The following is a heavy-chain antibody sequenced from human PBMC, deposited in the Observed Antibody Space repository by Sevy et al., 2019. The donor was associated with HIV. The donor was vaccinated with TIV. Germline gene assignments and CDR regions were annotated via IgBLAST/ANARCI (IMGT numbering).Heavy chain of an antibody. J-gene: IGHJ4*02. CDR2: ISYSGST. V-gene: IGHV4-59*01. CDR3: GRGIFSYGYWREFDY. Sequence: SETLSLTCTVSGGSISSFYWNWIRQSPGKGLEWIGYISYSGSTNYNPSLKSRVTISVDTSKNQFSLKLSSVTAADTAVYYCGRGIFSYGYWREFDYWGLGNLVTVSS. CDR1: GGSISSFY. D-gene: IGHD5-18*01.